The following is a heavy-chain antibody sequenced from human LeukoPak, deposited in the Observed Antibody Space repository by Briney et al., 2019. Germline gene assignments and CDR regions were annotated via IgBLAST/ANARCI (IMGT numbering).Heavy chain of an antibody. CDR3: ARDSPFYYYGMDV. CDR1: GYTVTSYY. J-gene: IGHJ6*02. CDR2: INPNSGGT. Sequence: ASVKVSCKASGYTVTSYYMHWVRQAPGQGLEWMGWINPNSGGTNYAQKFQGWVTMTRDTSISTAYMELSRLRSDDTAVYYCARDSPFYYYGMDVWGQGTTVTVSS. V-gene: IGHV1-2*04.